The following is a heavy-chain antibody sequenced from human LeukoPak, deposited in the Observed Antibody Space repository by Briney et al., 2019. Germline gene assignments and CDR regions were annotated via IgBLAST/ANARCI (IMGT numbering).Heavy chain of an antibody. J-gene: IGHJ4*02. V-gene: IGHV3-48*01. D-gene: IGHD6-13*01. CDR1: GFTFSSYS. CDR2: TNSGSSTI. CDR3: AKDKGSSWYSYYFDY. Sequence: PGGSLRLSCAASGFTFSSYSMHWVRQAPGKGLEWLSYTNSGSSTIYYADSVKGRFTISRDNAKNSLYLQMNSLRAEDTAVYYCAKDKGSSWYSYYFDYWGQGTLVTVSS.